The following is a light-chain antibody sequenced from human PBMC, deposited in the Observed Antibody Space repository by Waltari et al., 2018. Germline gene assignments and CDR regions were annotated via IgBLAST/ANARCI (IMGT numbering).Light chain of an antibody. CDR2: DVS. V-gene: IGLV2-14*03. CDR3: KSYTGTGSWV. CDR1: KSDVGFYTY. Sequence: QSALTQPASGSGPPGQSITIFCTGTKSDVGFYTYVSWYRQHPGKAPKVIIYDVSQRPSGISNRFSGSKSGNTASLTISGLQADDEADYYCKSYTGTGSWVFGGGTKLTVL. J-gene: IGLJ3*02.